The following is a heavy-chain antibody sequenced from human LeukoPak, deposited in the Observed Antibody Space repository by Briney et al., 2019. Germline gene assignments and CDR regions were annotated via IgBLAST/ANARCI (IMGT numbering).Heavy chain of an antibody. CDR2: ISGSGGST. Sequence: GGSLRLSCAASGFTFSTYAMSWVRLAPGKGLEWVSAISGSGGSTYYADSVKGRFTISRDDSRNTLYLQVNSLRAEDTALYYCTKARLTTVTTFGDYDYWGQGTLVTVSS. CDR1: GFTFSTYA. J-gene: IGHJ4*02. V-gene: IGHV3-23*01. CDR3: TKARLTTVTTFGDYDY. D-gene: IGHD4-17*01.